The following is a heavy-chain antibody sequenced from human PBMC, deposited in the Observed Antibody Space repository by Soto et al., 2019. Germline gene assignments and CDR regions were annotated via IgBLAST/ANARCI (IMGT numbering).Heavy chain of an antibody. CDR3: ARDAARNYYDSSGYYRPDAFDI. CDR2: INHSGST. CDR1: GGSFSGYY. J-gene: IGHJ3*02. D-gene: IGHD3-22*01. Sequence: ETLSLTCAVYGGSFSGYYWSWIRQPPGKGLEWIGEINHSGSTNYNPSLKSRVTISVDTSKNQFSLKLSSVTAADTAVYYCARDAARNYYDSSGYYRPDAFDIWGQGTMVTVSS. V-gene: IGHV4-34*01.